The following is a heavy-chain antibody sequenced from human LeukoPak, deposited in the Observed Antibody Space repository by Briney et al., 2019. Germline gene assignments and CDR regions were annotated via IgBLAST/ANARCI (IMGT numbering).Heavy chain of an antibody. D-gene: IGHD4-17*01. CDR3: ARGEDYGKLSY. CDR1: GGSFSGYY. V-gene: IGHV4-34*01. Sequence: SETLSLTCAVYGGSFSGYYGSWFRQPPGKGLEWIGEINHSGSTNYNPSLKSRVTISVDTSKNQFSLKLSSVTAADTAVYYCARGEDYGKLSYWGQGTLVTVSS. CDR2: INHSGST. J-gene: IGHJ4*02.